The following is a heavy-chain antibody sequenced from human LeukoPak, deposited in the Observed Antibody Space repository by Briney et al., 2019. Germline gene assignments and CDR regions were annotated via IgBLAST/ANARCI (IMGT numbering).Heavy chain of an antibody. D-gene: IGHD6-19*01. CDR2: TYSGGNT. V-gene: IGHV3-66*01. J-gene: IGHJ4*02. CDR3: ATRAVAAPY. CDR1: GFTVGNNH. Sequence: GGSLRLSCAASGFTVGNNHMNWVRQAPGKGLEWVSLTYSGGNTQNADSVKGRFIIFRDSSKNTLYLQMNSLRVEDTAVYYCATRAVAAPYWGQGTLVTVSS.